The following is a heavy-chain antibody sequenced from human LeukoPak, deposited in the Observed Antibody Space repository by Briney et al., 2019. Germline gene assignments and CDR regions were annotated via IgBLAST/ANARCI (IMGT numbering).Heavy chain of an antibody. J-gene: IGHJ4*02. Sequence: PAGSLRLSCAASGFPFSDYAMTWVRQTPGKGLEWVSVISGGGDSADYADSMKGRFTISRDNSKNTLYLQMNSLRAEDTAVYYCASHWEFDYWGQGTLVTVSS. CDR2: ISGGGDSA. CDR1: GFPFSDYA. V-gene: IGHV3-23*01. CDR3: ASHWEFDY. D-gene: IGHD1-26*01.